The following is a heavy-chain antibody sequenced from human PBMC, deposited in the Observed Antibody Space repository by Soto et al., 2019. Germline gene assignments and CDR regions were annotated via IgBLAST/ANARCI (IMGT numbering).Heavy chain of an antibody. Sequence: TLSLTCTVSGGSISSGGYYWSWIRQHPGKGLEWIGYIYYSGSTYYNPSLKSRVTISVDTSKNQFSLKLSSVTAADTAVYYCARESVVVVTPIGMDVWGQGTTVTVSS. J-gene: IGHJ6*02. D-gene: IGHD3-22*01. CDR2: IYYSGST. CDR1: GGSISSGGYY. V-gene: IGHV4-31*03. CDR3: ARESVVVVTPIGMDV.